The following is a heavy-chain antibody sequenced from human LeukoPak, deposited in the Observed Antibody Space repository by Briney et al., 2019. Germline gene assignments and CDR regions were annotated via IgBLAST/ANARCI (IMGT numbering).Heavy chain of an antibody. V-gene: IGHV1-2*02. J-gene: IGHJ6*03. CDR3: ARTAGLPGLGREHYYYMDV. Sequence: ASVKVSCKASGYTFTGYYMHWVRQAPGQGLEWMGWINPNSGGTNYAQKFQGRVTMTRDTSISTAYMELSRLRSDDTAVYYCARTAGLPGLGREHYYYMDVWGKGTTVTVSS. D-gene: IGHD3/OR15-3a*01. CDR2: INPNSGGT. CDR1: GYTFTGYY.